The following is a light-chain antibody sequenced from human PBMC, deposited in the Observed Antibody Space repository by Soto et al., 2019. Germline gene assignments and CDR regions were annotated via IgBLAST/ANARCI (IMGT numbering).Light chain of an antibody. CDR1: QGISNY. J-gene: IGKJ4*01. CDR3: QKYNSPPQT. CDR2: AAS. V-gene: IGKV1-27*01. Sequence: DIQMTQSPSSLSASVGDRVTTTCRASQGISNYLAWYQQKPGKVPKVLIYAASTLQSGVPSRFSGSGSGTDFTLTISSLQPEDVATYYCQKYNSPPQTFGGGTKV.